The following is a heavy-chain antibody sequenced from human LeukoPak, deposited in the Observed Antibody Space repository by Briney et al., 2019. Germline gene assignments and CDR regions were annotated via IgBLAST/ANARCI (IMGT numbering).Heavy chain of an antibody. V-gene: IGHV4-61*01. Sequence: PSETLSLTCTVSGGSVSSGSYYWSWIRQPPGKGLEWIGYICYSGSTNYNPSLKSRVTISVDTSKNQFSLKLSSVTAADTAVYYCARGIDTAMVTWEKDYYGSSGYHYFDYWGQGTLVTVSS. D-gene: IGHD3-22*01. CDR1: GGSVSSGSYY. J-gene: IGHJ4*02. CDR3: ARGIDTAMVTWEKDYYGSSGYHYFDY. CDR2: ICYSGST.